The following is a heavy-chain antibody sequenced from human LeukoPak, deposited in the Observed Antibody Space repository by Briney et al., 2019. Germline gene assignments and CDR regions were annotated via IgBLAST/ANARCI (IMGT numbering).Heavy chain of an antibody. Sequence: GASVKVSCKASGYTFPDHGISWVRQAPGQGLEWMGWIKSNNGNTNYAQKLQGRITMTIDTSTTTAYMELRSLRSDDTAVYYCAKRQIGDDSGSFYGYWGQGTLVTVSS. CDR1: GYTFPDHG. V-gene: IGHV1-18*01. CDR3: AKRQIGDDSGSFYGY. D-gene: IGHD1-26*01. CDR2: IKSNNGNT. J-gene: IGHJ4*02.